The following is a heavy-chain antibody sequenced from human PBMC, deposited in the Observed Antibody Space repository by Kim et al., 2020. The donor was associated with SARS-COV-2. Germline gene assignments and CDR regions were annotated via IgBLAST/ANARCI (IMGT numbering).Heavy chain of an antibody. CDR2: ISGNGDIT. V-gene: IGHV3-23*01. CDR3: ATARFGGTKYGMDV. J-gene: IGHJ6*02. CDR1: GFRFNTFA. D-gene: IGHD1-7*01. Sequence: GGSLRLPCEASGFRFNTFAMTWVRQAPGKGLEWVSVISGNGDITYYTESVKGRFTISRDNSKNTVYLQMDSLRAEDTAVYYCATARFGGTKYGMDVWGQGTTVIVSS.